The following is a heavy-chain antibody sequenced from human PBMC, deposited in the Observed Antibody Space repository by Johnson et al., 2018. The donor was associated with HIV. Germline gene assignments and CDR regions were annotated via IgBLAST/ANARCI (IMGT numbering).Heavy chain of an antibody. CDR1: GFTFSSYA. CDR2: IYSGGAT. CDR3: ARDTGVDCIGNSCFMGDAFDI. V-gene: IGHV3-NL1*01. Sequence: QVQLVESGGGVVQPERSLRLSCAASGFTFSSYALHWVRQAPGKGLEWVSVIYSGGATYYADSVQGRFTVSRDSSKNQLYLKMKSLIAEDTALYYCARDTGVDCIGNSCFMGDAFDIWGQGTMVTVSS. J-gene: IGHJ3*02. D-gene: IGHD2-15*01.